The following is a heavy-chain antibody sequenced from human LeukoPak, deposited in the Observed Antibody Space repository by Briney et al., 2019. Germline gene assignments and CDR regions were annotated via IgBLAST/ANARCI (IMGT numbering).Heavy chain of an antibody. Sequence: GGSLRLSCAASGFTFSSYAMSWVRQAPGKGLEWVSAISGSGGSTYYADSVKGRFTISRDNSKNTLYLQMNSLRAEDTAVYYCAKGRGSYNRAENWFEPWGQGTLVTVSS. D-gene: IGHD1-26*01. CDR3: AKGRGSYNRAENWFEP. V-gene: IGHV3-23*01. J-gene: IGHJ5*02. CDR2: ISGSGGST. CDR1: GFTFSSYA.